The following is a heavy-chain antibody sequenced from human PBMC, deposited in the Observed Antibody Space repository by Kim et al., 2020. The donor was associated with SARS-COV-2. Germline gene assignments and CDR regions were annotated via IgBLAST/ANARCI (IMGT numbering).Heavy chain of an antibody. D-gene: IGHD6-6*01. V-gene: IGHV4-31*03. Sequence: SETLSLTCTVSGGSISSGGYYWSWIRQHPGKGLEWIGYIYYSGSTYYNPSLKSRVTISVDTSKNQFSLKLSSVTAADTAVYYCARETLFGAARPNYYYMDVWGKGTTVTVSS. CDR3: ARETLFGAARPNYYYMDV. J-gene: IGHJ6*03. CDR2: IYYSGST. CDR1: GGSISSGGYY.